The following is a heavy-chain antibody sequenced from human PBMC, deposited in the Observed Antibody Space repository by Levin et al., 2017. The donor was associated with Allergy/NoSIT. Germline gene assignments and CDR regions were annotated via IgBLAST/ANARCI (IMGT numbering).Heavy chain of an antibody. V-gene: IGHV4-39*07. CDR1: GGSISSSSYY. CDR3: ARESYYYGSGPPEY. Sequence: SQTLSLTCTVSGGSISSSSYYWGWIRQPPGKGLEWIGSIYYSGSTYYNPSLKSRVTISVDTSKNQFSLKLSSVTAADTAVYYCARESYYYGSGPPEYWGQGTLVTVSS. CDR2: IYYSGST. J-gene: IGHJ4*02. D-gene: IGHD3-10*01.